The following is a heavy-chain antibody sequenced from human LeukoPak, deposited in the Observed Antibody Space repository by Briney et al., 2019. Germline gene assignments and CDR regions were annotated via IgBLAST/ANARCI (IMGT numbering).Heavy chain of an antibody. Sequence: TGGSLRLSCAASGFIFSSYAMHWVRQAPGKGLEWVAVISYDGSNKYYADSVKGRFTISRDNSKNTLYLKMNSLRAEDTALYYCAKHHYYDSSGYSDTGYLDLWGRGTLVTVSS. D-gene: IGHD3-22*01. CDR2: ISYDGSNK. CDR1: GFIFSSYA. J-gene: IGHJ2*01. V-gene: IGHV3-30*04. CDR3: AKHHYYDSSGYSDTGYLDL.